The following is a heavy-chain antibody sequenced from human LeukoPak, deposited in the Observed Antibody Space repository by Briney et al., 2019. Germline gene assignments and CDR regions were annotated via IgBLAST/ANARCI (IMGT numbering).Heavy chain of an antibody. CDR1: GFTFSSHT. Sequence: GGSLRLSCAASGFTFSSHTMSWVRQAPGKGLEWVSTIGGRGGSIYYADAVEGRFTISRDNSKNTLSLQMNSLKAEGTAIYYCAKDAGGAGASTFDYWGQGTLVTVSS. CDR3: AKDAGGAGASTFDY. CDR2: IGGRGGSI. J-gene: IGHJ4*02. V-gene: IGHV3-23*01. D-gene: IGHD3-10*01.